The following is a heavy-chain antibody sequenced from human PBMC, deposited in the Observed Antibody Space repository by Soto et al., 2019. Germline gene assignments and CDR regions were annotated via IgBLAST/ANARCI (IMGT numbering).Heavy chain of an antibody. CDR1: GASISSGDYF. CDR3: AREKGYISGPKKFDY. D-gene: IGHD5-12*01. V-gene: IGHV4-30-4*01. Sequence: SETLSLTCTVSGASISSGDYFWSWIRQSPGKGLEWIGYIYDSGSSYYNPSLQSRVTMSVDTSKNQFSLKLSSVTAADTAVYYCAREKGYISGPKKFDYWGQGTLVTVSS. CDR2: IYDSGSS. J-gene: IGHJ4*02.